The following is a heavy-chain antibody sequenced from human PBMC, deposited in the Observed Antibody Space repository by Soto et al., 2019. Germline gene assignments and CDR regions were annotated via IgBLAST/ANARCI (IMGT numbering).Heavy chain of an antibody. CDR1: GFTFSSYG. V-gene: IGHV3-33*01. D-gene: IGHD5-12*01. Sequence: QVQLVESGGGVVQPGRSLRLSCAASGFTFSSYGMHWVRQAPGKGLEWVAVIWDDGSNKYYADSVKGRFTISRDNSKNTLYLQMNSLRAEDTAVYYCARESGYPLKNFDYGGQGTLVTVSS. CDR3: ARESGYPLKNFDY. J-gene: IGHJ4*02. CDR2: IWDDGSNK.